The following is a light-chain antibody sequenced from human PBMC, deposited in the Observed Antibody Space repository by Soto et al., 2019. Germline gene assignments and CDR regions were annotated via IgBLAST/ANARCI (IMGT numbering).Light chain of an antibody. CDR3: EQYDKSIT. CDR2: GAS. Sequence: EIVFTQSPGTLSLSPGERATLSCRASQSVSSSYLAWYQQKPGQAPRLLIYGASSRATGIPDRFSGSGSGTDFTLTINRLEPEDFAVYYCEQYDKSITFGGGTKVEIK. V-gene: IGKV3-20*01. CDR1: QSVSSSY. J-gene: IGKJ4*01.